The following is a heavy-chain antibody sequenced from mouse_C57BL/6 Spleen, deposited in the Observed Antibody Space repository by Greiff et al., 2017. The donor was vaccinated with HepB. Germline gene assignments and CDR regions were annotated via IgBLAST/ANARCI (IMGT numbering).Heavy chain of an antibody. V-gene: IGHV1-15*01. CDR2: IDPETGGT. CDR1: GYTFTDYE. D-gene: IGHD1-1*01. CDR3: TRLFITTVEDAMDY. J-gene: IGHJ4*01. Sequence: VQLQESGAELVRPGASVTLSCKASGYTFTDYEMHWVKQTPVHGLEWIGAIDPETGGTAYNQKFKGKAILTADKSSSTAYMELRSLTSEDSAVYYCTRLFITTVEDAMDYWGQGTSVTVSS.